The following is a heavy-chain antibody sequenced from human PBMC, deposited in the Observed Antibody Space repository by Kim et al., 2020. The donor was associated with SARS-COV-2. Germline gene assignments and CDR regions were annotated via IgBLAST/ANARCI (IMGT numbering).Heavy chain of an antibody. CDR2: ISAYNGNT. D-gene: IGHD3-10*01. Sequence: ASVKVSCKASGYTFTSYGISWVRQAPGQGLEWMGWISAYNGNTNYAQKLQGRVTMTTDTSTSTAYMELRSLRSDDTAVYYCARDFRGFGEEDYYYGMDVWGQGTTVTVSS. CDR3: ARDFRGFGEEDYYYGMDV. CDR1: GYTFTSYG. V-gene: IGHV1-18*01. J-gene: IGHJ6*02.